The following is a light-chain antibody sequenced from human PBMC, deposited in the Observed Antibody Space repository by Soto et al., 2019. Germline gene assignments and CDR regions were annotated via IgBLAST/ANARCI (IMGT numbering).Light chain of an antibody. CDR1: SSDVGDNY. Sequence: QSALTQPPSASGSPGQSVTISCTGTSSDVGDNYVSWYQQHLGKAPKLIIYEVSQRPSGVPDRFSGSKSGNTASLTVSGRQTEDEADYSCSAYAGSNPFVSGSGTKVTVL. V-gene: IGLV2-8*01. CDR2: EVS. CDR3: SAYAGSNPFV. J-gene: IGLJ1*01.